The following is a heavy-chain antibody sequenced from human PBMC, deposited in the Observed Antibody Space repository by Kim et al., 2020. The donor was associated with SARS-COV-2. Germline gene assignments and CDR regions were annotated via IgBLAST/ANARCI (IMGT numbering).Heavy chain of an antibody. J-gene: IGHJ4*02. CDR3: AHSTSPRILDY. V-gene: IGHV2-5*01. D-gene: IGHD2-15*01. Sequence: KRYSPSLTSRLTITKDTSKNQVVLTMTNMDPVDTATYFCAHSTSPRILDYWGQGTLVTVSS. CDR2: K.